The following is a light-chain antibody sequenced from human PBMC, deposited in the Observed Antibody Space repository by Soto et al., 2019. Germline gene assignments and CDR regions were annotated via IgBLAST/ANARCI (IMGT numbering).Light chain of an antibody. J-gene: IGKJ1*01. CDR2: DAS. V-gene: IGKV3-20*01. Sequence: EIVLTQSPGTLSLSPGERATLSCRASQSVSSSYLAWYQQKPGQAPRLLIYDASSRASGIPDRFSGSGSGTGFTLTISRLEPEDFAVYYCRQYGSSPWTFGQGTKVDIK. CDR3: RQYGSSPWT. CDR1: QSVSSSY.